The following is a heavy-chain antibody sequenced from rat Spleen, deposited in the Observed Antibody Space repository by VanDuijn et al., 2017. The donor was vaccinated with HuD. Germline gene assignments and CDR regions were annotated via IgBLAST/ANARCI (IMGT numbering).Heavy chain of an antibody. D-gene: IGHD3-2*01. V-gene: IGHV2-43*01. CDR1: GFSLTNYH. CDR3: ARDRTGPWDY. J-gene: IGHJ2*01. CDR2: MWSGGST. Sequence: QVQLKESGPGLVQPSQTLSLTCTVSGFSLTNYHVSWVRQPPGKGLQWMGVMWSGGSTDYNSALKSRLSISRDTSKNQVFLKMNSLQTEDTATYYCARDRTGPWDYWGQGVMVTVSS.